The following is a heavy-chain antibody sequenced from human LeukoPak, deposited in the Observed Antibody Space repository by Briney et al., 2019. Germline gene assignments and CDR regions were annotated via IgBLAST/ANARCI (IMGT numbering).Heavy chain of an antibody. CDR1: GGSISSYY. D-gene: IGHD6-19*01. Sequence: SETLSLTCTVSGGSISSYYWSWIRQPPGKGLEWNGYIYYSGSTNYNPSLKSRVTISVDTSKNQFSLKLSSVTAADTAVYYCARGPAWYSSGWYGFDYWGQGTLVTVSS. CDR2: IYYSGST. J-gene: IGHJ4*02. V-gene: IGHV4-59*01. CDR3: ARGPAWYSSGWYGFDY.